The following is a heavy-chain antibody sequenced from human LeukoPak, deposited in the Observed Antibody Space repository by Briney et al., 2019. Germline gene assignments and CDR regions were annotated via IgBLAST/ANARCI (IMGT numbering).Heavy chain of an antibody. Sequence: SETLSLTCAVYGGSFSGYYWSWIRQPPGKGLEWIGEINHSGSTNYNPSLKSRVTISVDTSKIQFSLKLSSVTAADTAVYYCARGYQRFDYWGQGTLVTVSS. D-gene: IGHD2-2*01. V-gene: IGHV4-34*01. J-gene: IGHJ4*02. CDR2: INHSGST. CDR3: ARGYQRFDY. CDR1: GGSFSGYY.